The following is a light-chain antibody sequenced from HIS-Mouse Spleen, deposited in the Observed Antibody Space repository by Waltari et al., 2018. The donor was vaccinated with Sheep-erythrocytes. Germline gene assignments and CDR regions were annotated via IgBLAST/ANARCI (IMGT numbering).Light chain of an antibody. CDR3: CSYAGSYNHV. CDR1: SSNIGSNT. CDR2: DVS. V-gene: IGLV1-44*01. Sequence: QSVLTQPPSASGTPGQRVTISCSGSSSNIGSNTVNWYQQPPGTTPTRMIYDVSTRPTGVPDSFSGSKSGNTASLTLSGLQAEDEADYYCCSYAGSYNHVFATGTKVTVL. J-gene: IGLJ1*01.